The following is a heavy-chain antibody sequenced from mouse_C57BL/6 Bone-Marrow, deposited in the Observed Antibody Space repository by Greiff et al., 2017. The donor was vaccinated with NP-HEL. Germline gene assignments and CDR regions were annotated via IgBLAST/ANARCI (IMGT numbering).Heavy chain of an antibody. V-gene: IGHV1-66*01. D-gene: IGHD2-4*01. CDR1: GYSFTSYY. CDR2: IYPGSGNT. J-gene: IGHJ3*01. CDR3: AREGPYDYDVWFAY. Sequence: QVQLQQSGPELVKPGASVKISCKASGYSFTSYYIHWVKQRPGQGLEWIGWIYPGSGNTKYNEKFKGKATLTADTSSSTAYMQLSSLTSEDSAVYYCAREGPYDYDVWFAYWGQGTLVTVSA.